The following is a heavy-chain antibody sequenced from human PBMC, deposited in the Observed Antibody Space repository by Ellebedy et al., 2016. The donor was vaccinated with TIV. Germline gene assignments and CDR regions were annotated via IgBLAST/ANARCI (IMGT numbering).Heavy chain of an antibody. CDR2: VSGSGKTT. V-gene: IGHV3-48*04. CDR3: ARVRSVYHYMDV. D-gene: IGHD2-8*01. J-gene: IGHJ6*03. Sequence: PGGSLRLSCTASGSTLSTYSMNWVRQAPGKGLEWVSSVSGSGKTTYYTDSVKGRFTISRDNAKNSLYLHMNSLRAEDTAMYYCARVRSVYHYMDVWGKGTMVTVSS. CDR1: GSTLSTYS.